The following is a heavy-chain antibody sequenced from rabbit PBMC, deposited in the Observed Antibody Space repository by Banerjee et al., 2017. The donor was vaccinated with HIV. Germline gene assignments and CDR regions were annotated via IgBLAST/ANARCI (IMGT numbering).Heavy chain of an antibody. CDR1: GFSFSSSYY. V-gene: IGHV1S40*01. Sequence: QSLEESGGDLVKPGASLTLTCTASGFSFSSSYYMCWVRQAPGKGPEWIACIYTGDGSTHYASWLKGRFTISKTSSTTVTLQMTSLTVADTATYFCAREPDIDAAGYGLWGPGTLVTVS. D-gene: IGHD6-1*01. CDR3: AREPDIDAAGYGL. J-gene: IGHJ4*01. CDR2: IYTGDGST.